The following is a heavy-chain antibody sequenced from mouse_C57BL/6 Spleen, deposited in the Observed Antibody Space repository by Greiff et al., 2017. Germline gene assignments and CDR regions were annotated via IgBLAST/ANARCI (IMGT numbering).Heavy chain of an antibody. V-gene: IGHV5-17*01. CDR2: ISSGSSTI. J-gene: IGHJ4*01. Sequence: EVQVVESGGGLVKPGGSLKLSCAASGFTFSDYGMHWVRQAPEKGLEWVAYISSGSSTIYYADTVKGRFTISRDNAKNTLFLQMTSLRSDDTTMYYCARETTVKNAMDYWGQGTSVTVSS. CDR3: ARETTVKNAMDY. D-gene: IGHD1-1*01. CDR1: GFTFSDYG.